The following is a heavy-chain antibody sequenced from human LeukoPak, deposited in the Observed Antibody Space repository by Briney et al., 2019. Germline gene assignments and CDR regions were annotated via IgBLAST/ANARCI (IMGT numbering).Heavy chain of an antibody. J-gene: IGHJ4*02. CDR3: AKGPKGLFGTTARFDS. Sequence: GGSLRLSCAVSGFTFSDYGMHWVRQAPGKGLEWVSVVSYHGSNDIYYVDSVKGRFTISRDNSKSTLYLQMNSLRTEDTGVYYCAKGPKGLFGTTARFDSWGQGTLVTVSS. D-gene: IGHD3-10*02. CDR2: VSYHGSNDI. V-gene: IGHV3-30*18. CDR1: GFTFSDYG.